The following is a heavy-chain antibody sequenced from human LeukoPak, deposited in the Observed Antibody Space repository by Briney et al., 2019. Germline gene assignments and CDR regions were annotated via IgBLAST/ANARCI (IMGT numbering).Heavy chain of an antibody. J-gene: IGHJ5*02. V-gene: IGHV4-39*07. Sequence: GSLRLSCAASGFTVSSYYMSWVRQSPGKGLEWIGSIYYSGSTYYNPSLKSRVTISVDTSKNQFSLKLTSVTAADTAVYYCARNVVVPSTSWFDPWGQGTLVTVSS. CDR1: GFTVSSYY. CDR3: ARNVVVPSTSWFDP. CDR2: IYYSGST. D-gene: IGHD2-15*01.